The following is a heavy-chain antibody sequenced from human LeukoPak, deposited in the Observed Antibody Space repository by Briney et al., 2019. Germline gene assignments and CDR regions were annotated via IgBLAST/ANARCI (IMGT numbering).Heavy chain of an antibody. CDR1: GGTFSSYA. D-gene: IGHD5-18*01. V-gene: IGHV1-2*02. CDR2: INPNSGGT. CDR3: ARGTGEGYTYGRYYFDY. Sequence: ASVKVSCKASGGTFSSYAISWVRQAPGQGLEWMGWINPNSGGTNYAQKFQGRVTMTRDTSISTAYVELSRLRSDDTAVYYCARGTGEGYTYGRYYFDYWGQGTLVTVSS. J-gene: IGHJ4*02.